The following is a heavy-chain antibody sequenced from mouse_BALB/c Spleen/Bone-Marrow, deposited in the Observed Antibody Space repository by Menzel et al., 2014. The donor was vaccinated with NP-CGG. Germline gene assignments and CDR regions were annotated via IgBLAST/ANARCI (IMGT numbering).Heavy chain of an antibody. J-gene: IGHJ3*01. V-gene: IGHV1S81*02. CDR3: TRARPGGFAY. CDR1: GYTFTNYY. Sequence: QAQLQQSGAELVKPGASVKLSCKASGYTFTNYYMYWVKQRPGQGLEWIGEINPSNGGPNFNEEFKSKATLTVDKSSSTAYMQLSSLTSEDSAVYYCTRARPGGFAYWGQGTLVTVSA. D-gene: IGHD4-1*01. CDR2: INPSNGGP.